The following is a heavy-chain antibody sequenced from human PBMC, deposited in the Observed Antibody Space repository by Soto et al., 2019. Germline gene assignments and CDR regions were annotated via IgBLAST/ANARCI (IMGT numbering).Heavy chain of an antibody. D-gene: IGHD6-19*01. V-gene: IGHV1-2*04. CDR2: IYPNSGGT. J-gene: IGHJ3*02. Sequence: QVHLVQSGAEVKKPGASVKVSCKASGYTFTGYYIHWVRQAPGQGLEWMGWIYPNSGGTNYAQKFQGWVTMTADTSIRTAYVELSRLTSDDTAVYYFARDRVSSGWYGSWAFDICGQGTMVTVSA. CDR3: ARDRVSSGWYGSWAFDI. CDR1: GYTFTGYY.